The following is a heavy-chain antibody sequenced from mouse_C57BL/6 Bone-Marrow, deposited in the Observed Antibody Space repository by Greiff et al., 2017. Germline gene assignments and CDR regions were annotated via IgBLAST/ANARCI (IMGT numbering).Heavy chain of an antibody. J-gene: IGHJ4*01. CDR3: ARSSNVIMYAMDY. Sequence: QVHVKQPGAELVKPGASVKLSCKASGYTFTSYWMQWVKQRPGQGLEWIGEIDPSDSYTNYNQKFKGKATLTVDTSSSTAYMQLSSLTSEDSAVYYCARSSNVIMYAMDYWGQGTSVTVSS. V-gene: IGHV1-50*01. CDR2: IDPSDSYT. CDR1: GYTFTSYW. D-gene: IGHD1-1*01.